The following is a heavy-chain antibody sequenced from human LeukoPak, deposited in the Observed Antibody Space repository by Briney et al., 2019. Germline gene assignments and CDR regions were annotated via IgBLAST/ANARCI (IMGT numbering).Heavy chain of an antibody. CDR1: VYTFTRLD. D-gene: IGHD6-19*01. J-gene: IGHJ4*02. Sequence: ASVNLSCKVSVYTFTRLDIHCAPDATGQGLEWMGWMNPNSGNTGYAQKFQGRVTMTRNTSISTAYMELSSLRSEDTAVYYCAVIAVAGGYWGQGTLVTVSS. CDR2: MNPNSGNT. CDR3: AVIAVAGGY. V-gene: IGHV1-8*01.